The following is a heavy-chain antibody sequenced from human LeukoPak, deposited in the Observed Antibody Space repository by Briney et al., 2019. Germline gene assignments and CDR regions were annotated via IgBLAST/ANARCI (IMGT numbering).Heavy chain of an antibody. CDR1: GYSISSGYY. Sequence: PSETLSLTCSVSGYSISSGYYWGWIRQPPGKGLEWMASVYRSGSSFYNPSPKSRLTISVDTSKNHFSLKLSSVTAADTAVYYCARDVDIVVVPAALDYWGQGTLVTVSS. D-gene: IGHD2-2*03. CDR2: VYRSGSS. V-gene: IGHV4-38-2*02. J-gene: IGHJ4*02. CDR3: ARDVDIVVVPAALDY.